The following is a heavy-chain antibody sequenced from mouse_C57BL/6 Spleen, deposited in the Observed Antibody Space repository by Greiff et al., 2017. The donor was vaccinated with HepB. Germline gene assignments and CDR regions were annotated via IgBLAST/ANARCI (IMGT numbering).Heavy chain of an antibody. D-gene: IGHD2-3*01. Sequence: VQLQQSGPVLVKPGASVKMSCKASGYTFTDYYMNWVKQSHGKSLEWIGVINPYNGGTSYNQKFKGKATLTVDKSSSTAYMELNSLTSEDSAVYYCARCYDGYYPFDYWGQGTTLTVSS. J-gene: IGHJ2*01. V-gene: IGHV1-19*01. CDR2: INPYNGGT. CDR1: GYTFTDYY. CDR3: ARCYDGYYPFDY.